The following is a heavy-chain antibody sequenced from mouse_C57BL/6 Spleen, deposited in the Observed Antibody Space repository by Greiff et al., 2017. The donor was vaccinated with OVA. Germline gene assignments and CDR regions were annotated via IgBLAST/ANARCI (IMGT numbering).Heavy chain of an antibody. Sequence: VKLVESGPGLVQPSQSLSITCTVSGFSLTSYGVHWVRQSPGKGLEWLGVIWSGGSTDYNAAFISRLSISKDNSKSQVFFKMNSLQADDTAIYYCARKRYDYDGYAMDYWGQGTSVTVSS. CDR2: IWSGGST. V-gene: IGHV2-2*01. CDR1: GFSLTSYG. CDR3: ARKRYDYDGYAMDY. J-gene: IGHJ4*01. D-gene: IGHD2-4*01.